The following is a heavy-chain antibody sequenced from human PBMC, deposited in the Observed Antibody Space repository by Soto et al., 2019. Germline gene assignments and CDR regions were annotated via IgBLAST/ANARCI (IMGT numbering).Heavy chain of an antibody. J-gene: IGHJ5*02. V-gene: IGHV4-30-4*01. D-gene: IGHD3-10*01. CDR3: ARLYPRALWFGESMGDWFDP. CDR2: IYYSGST. CDR1: GGSISSGDYY. Sequence: PSETLSLTCTVSGGSISSGDYYWSWIRQPPGKGLEWIGYIYYSGSTYYNPSLKSRVTISVDTSKNQFSLKLSSVTAADTAVYYCARLYPRALWFGESMGDWFDPWGQGTLVTLSS.